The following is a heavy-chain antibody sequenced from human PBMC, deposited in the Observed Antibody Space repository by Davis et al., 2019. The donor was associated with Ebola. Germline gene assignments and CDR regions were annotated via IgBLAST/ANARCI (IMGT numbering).Heavy chain of an antibody. Sequence: PGGSLRLSCAASGFTFSSYGMHWVRHASGKGLEWVGRIRSKANSYATAYAASVKGRFTISRDDSKNTAYLQMNSLKTENTAVYYCTSFIQDDDYWGQGTLVTVSS. D-gene: IGHD5-18*01. CDR3: TSFIQDDDY. CDR2: IRSKANSYAT. J-gene: IGHJ4*02. CDR1: GFTFSSYG. V-gene: IGHV3-73*01.